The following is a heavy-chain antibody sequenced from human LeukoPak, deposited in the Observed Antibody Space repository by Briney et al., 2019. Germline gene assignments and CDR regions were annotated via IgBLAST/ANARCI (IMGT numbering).Heavy chain of an antibody. CDR3: ARFRVTAVGSYYFDS. D-gene: IGHD6-13*01. Sequence: SETLSLTCAVSGGSFRGYYWSWIRQPPGKGLEWIGEINHSGSTNYNPSLKSRVTISVDTSKNQFSLKVTSVTAADTAVYFCARFRVTAVGSYYFDSWGQGTLVAVIS. CDR2: INHSGST. J-gene: IGHJ4*02. V-gene: IGHV4-34*01. CDR1: GGSFRGYY.